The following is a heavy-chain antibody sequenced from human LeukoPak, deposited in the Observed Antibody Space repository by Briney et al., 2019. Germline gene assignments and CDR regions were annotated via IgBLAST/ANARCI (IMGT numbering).Heavy chain of an antibody. D-gene: IGHD3-16*01. CDR2: ISGSDGHT. V-gene: IGHV3-23*01. Sequence: GGSLRLSCAASGFTFGSYAMSWVRQAPGEGLEWVSTISGSDGHTSYADSVKGRFTISRDNSKNTLWLQMNSLRAEDTAIYYWAKAVPPGGGKFDYGAKETLVPFP. CDR1: GFTFGSYA. J-gene: IGHJ4*02. CDR3: AKAVPPGGGKFDY.